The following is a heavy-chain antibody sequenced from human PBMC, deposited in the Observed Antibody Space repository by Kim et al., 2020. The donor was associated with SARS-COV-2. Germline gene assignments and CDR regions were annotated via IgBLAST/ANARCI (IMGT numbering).Heavy chain of an antibody. Sequence: ASVKVSCKASGYAFTSYSIHWVRQAPGQGLEWMGWINTNTGNPSYAQGFTGRFVFSLDTSVTTAYLQITTLKADDTAVYYCAREAAAIGVYANWFDPWGQGTLVTVSS. CDR3: AREAAAIGVYANWFDP. CDR2: INTNTGNP. V-gene: IGHV7-4-1*02. CDR1: GYAFTSYS. D-gene: IGHD6-13*01. J-gene: IGHJ5*02.